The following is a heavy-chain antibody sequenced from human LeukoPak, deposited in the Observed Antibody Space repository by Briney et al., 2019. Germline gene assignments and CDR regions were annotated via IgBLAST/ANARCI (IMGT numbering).Heavy chain of an antibody. D-gene: IGHD3-10*01. Sequence: ASVKVSCKASGYTFTSYDINWVRQATGQGLEWMGWMNPNSGNTGYAQKFQGRVTMTRNTSISTAYLELSSLRAEDTAVYYCARDRGGLWFGESTNWFDPWGQGTLVTVSS. V-gene: IGHV1-8*01. J-gene: IGHJ5*02. CDR2: MNPNSGNT. CDR3: ARDRGGLWFGESTNWFDP. CDR1: GYTFTSYD.